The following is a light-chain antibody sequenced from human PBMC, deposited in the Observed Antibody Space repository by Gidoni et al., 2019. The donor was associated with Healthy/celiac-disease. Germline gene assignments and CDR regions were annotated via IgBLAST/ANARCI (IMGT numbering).Light chain of an antibody. J-gene: IGKJ2*01. V-gene: IGKV3-11*01. Sequence: ELVLTQSPATLSLSPGERATLSCRASQSASSYLAWYQQKPGQAPRLLIYDASNRATGIPARFSGSGSGTDFTLTISSLEPEDFAVYYCQQRSNWPPYTFGQGTKLEIK. CDR1: QSASSY. CDR2: DAS. CDR3: QQRSNWPPYT.